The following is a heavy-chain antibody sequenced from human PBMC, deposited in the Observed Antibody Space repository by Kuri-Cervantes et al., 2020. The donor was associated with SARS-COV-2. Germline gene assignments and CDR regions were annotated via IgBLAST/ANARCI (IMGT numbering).Heavy chain of an antibody. D-gene: IGHD3-10*01. CDR1: GFTFSDHS. CDR2: TRNKANSYTT. V-gene: IGHV3-72*01. CDR3: AIFGSGSHPAFEYGMDV. J-gene: IGHJ6*02. Sequence: GESLKISCAASGFTFSDHSMDWVRQAPGKGLEWVGRTRNKANSYTTDYAASVKGRFTISRDDSKNSLYLQMNSLKTEDTAVYYCAIFGSGSHPAFEYGMDVWGQGTTVTGSS.